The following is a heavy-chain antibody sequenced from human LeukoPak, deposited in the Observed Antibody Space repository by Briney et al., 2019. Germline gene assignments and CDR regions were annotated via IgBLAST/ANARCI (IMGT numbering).Heavy chain of an antibody. Sequence: GGSLRLSCAASGFAFSNYAMSWVRQAPGKGLEWVAVISYDGSNKYYADSVKGRFTISRDNSKNTLYLQMNSLRAEDTAVYYCARGEYSSSLYYGMDVWGQGTTVTVSS. D-gene: IGHD6-13*01. CDR3: ARGEYSSSLYYGMDV. CDR1: GFAFSNYA. CDR2: ISYDGSNK. V-gene: IGHV3-30-3*01. J-gene: IGHJ6*02.